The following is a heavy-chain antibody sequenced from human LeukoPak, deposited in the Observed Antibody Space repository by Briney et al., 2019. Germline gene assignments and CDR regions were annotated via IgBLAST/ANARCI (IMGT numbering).Heavy chain of an antibody. Sequence: PSETLSLTCSVYGGSFSGYYWSWIRQSPVKGLEWIGEIDHSGSTNYNPSLKSRVTVSVDTSKNQFSLKLRSVTAADTAVYYCARTEGEYRFDPWGQGTLVTVSS. CDR2: IDHSGST. V-gene: IGHV4-34*01. CDR1: GGSFSGYY. CDR3: ARTEGEYRFDP. J-gene: IGHJ5*02. D-gene: IGHD2/OR15-2a*01.